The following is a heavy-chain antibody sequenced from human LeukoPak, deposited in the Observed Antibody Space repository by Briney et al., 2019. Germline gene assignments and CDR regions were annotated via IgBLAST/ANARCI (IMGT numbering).Heavy chain of an antibody. J-gene: IGHJ3*02. CDR1: GGSINSYY. D-gene: IGHD4-17*01. CDR3: ARSLTVTYGAFDI. V-gene: IGHV4-59*01. CDR2: FYYSGST. Sequence: PSETLSLTCTVYGGSINSYYWSWIRQPPGKGLEWMGYFYYSGSTNYNPSLRSRVTNSVDTSKNQFSLRLSSVTVADTAVYYCARSLTVTYGAFDIWGQGTMVTVSS.